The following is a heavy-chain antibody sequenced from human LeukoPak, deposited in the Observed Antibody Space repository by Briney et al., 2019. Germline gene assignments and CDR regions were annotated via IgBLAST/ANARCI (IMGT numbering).Heavy chain of an antibody. V-gene: IGHV7-4-1*02. Sequence: ASVKVSCKASGYTVTSYVMNWVRQAPGQGLEWMGWINTNTGNPTYAQGFTGRFVFSLDTSVSTAYLQISRLTAEDTAVYYCARYCGGDCYSEGFDYWGQGTLVTVSS. CDR1: GYTVTSYV. CDR3: ARYCGGDCYSEGFDY. D-gene: IGHD2-21*02. J-gene: IGHJ4*02. CDR2: INTNTGNP.